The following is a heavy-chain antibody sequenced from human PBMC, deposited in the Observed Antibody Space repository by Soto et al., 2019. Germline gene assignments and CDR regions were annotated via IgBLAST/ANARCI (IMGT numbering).Heavy chain of an antibody. Sequence: PSETLSLTCTDSGGSVSSGSYYWSWIRQTPGKGLEWIGYIYYSGSTNYNPSLKSRVTISVDTSKNQFSLKLSSVTAADTAVYYCARDRRPGIAAAGTRWFDPWGQGTLVTVSS. CDR3: ARDRRPGIAAAGTRWFDP. V-gene: IGHV4-61*01. CDR1: GGSVSSGSYY. CDR2: IYYSGST. D-gene: IGHD6-13*01. J-gene: IGHJ5*02.